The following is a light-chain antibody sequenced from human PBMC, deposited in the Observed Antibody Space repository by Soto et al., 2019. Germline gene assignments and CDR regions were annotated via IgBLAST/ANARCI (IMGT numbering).Light chain of an antibody. CDR1: QSLSSSY. CDR2: RTS. J-gene: IGKJ4*01. Sequence: EIVLTQSPGTLSLSPGEGATLSCRASQSLSSSYLAWYQQRPGQAPRLLIHRTSTRATGIPARFSGSESGTEVSPITSSRQSADFSVDYCRQQNSRSPRTFGGGTKVDIK. CDR3: RQQNSRSPRT. V-gene: IGKV3-20*01.